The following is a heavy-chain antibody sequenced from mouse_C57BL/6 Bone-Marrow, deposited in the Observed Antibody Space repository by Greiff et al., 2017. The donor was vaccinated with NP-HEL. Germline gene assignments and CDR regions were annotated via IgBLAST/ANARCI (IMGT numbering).Heavy chain of an antibody. V-gene: IGHV1-15*01. Sequence: QVQLKESGAELVRPGASVTLSCKASGYTFTDYEMHWVKQTPVHGLEWIGAIDPETGGTAYNQKFKGKAILTADKSSSTAYMELRSLTSEDSAVYYCTRRGYYYGSSHYYAMDYWGQGTSGTVSS. CDR1: GYTFTDYE. CDR2: IDPETGGT. D-gene: IGHD1-1*01. J-gene: IGHJ4*01. CDR3: TRRGYYYGSSHYYAMDY.